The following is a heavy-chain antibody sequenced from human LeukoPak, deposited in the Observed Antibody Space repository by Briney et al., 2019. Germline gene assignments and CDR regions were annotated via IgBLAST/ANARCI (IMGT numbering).Heavy chain of an antibody. Sequence: TSETLSLTCTVSGGSISSSAYYWGWIRQPPGKGLEWIGTIDYTGRTYYNPSLKSRVTISVDTSKNQFSLKLPSVTAADTAVFYCARHLGAAAGSSWFGPWGQGTLVTVSS. V-gene: IGHV4-39*01. J-gene: IGHJ5*02. CDR3: ARHLGAAAGSSWFGP. D-gene: IGHD6-13*01. CDR2: IDYTGRT. CDR1: GGSISSSAYY.